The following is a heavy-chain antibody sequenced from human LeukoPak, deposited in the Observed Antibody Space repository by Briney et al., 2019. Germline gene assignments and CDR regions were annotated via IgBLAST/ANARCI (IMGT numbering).Heavy chain of an antibody. CDR2: INPNSGGT. V-gene: IGHV1-2*02. CDR3: ARAYYYCMDV. CDR1: GYTFTGYY. J-gene: IGHJ6*03. Sequence: ASVRVSCKASGYTFTGYYMHWVRQAPGQGLEWMGWINPNSGGTNCAQKFQGRVTMTRDTSISTAYMELSRLRSDDTAVYYCARAYYYCMDVWGNGTTVTVSS.